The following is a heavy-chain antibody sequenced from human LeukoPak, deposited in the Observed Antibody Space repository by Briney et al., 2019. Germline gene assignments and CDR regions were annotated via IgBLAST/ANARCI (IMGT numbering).Heavy chain of an antibody. D-gene: IGHD5-18*01. Sequence: GGSLRLSCAASGFTFSSYSMNWVRQAPGKGLEWVSSISSSSSYIYYADSVKGRFTISRDNAKNSLYLQMNSLRAEDTAVYYCARTRDSYAPYYFDYWGQGTLVTVSS. CDR2: ISSSSSYI. J-gene: IGHJ4*02. CDR1: GFTFSSYS. CDR3: ARTRDSYAPYYFDY. V-gene: IGHV3-21*01.